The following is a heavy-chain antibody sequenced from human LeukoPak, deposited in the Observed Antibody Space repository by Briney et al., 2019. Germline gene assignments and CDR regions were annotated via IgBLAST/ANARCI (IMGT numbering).Heavy chain of an antibody. CDR1: GFTFSSYA. Sequence: GGSLRLSCAASGFTFSSYAMHWVRQAPGKGLEWVAVISYDGSNKYYADSVKGRFTISGDNSKNTLYLQMNSLRAEDTAVYYCARDRSKFDYWGQGTLVTVSS. CDR3: ARDRSKFDY. CDR2: ISYDGSNK. J-gene: IGHJ4*02. V-gene: IGHV3-30-3*01.